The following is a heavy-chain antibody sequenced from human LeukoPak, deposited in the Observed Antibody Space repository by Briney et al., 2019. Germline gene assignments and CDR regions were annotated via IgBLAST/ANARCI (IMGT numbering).Heavy chain of an antibody. D-gene: IGHD3-22*01. V-gene: IGHV1-18*01. CDR1: GYTFTSYS. CDR2: ISAYNGNT. CDR3: ARTAMIVETYFDY. Sequence: ASVKVSCKASGYTFTSYSISWVRQAPGQGLEWMGWISAYNGNTNYAQKLQGRVTMTTDTSTSTAHMELRSLRSDDTAVYYCARTAMIVETYFDYWGQGALVTVSS. J-gene: IGHJ4*02.